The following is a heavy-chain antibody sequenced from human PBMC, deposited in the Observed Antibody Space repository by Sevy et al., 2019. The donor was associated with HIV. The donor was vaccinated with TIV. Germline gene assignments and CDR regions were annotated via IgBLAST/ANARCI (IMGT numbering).Heavy chain of an antibody. D-gene: IGHD2-8*01. Sequence: GGSLRLSCAASGFTFSKYSMSWVRQPPGKGLEWVSTLSFGCGEINYADSVKGRFTISRDNSKSSVYLQMNNLRPEDTAVYYGAREGCTKPHDYWVQGTLVTVSS. J-gene: IGHJ4*02. CDR2: LSFGCGEI. CDR1: GFTFSKYS. CDR3: AREGCTKPHDY. V-gene: IGHV3-23*01.